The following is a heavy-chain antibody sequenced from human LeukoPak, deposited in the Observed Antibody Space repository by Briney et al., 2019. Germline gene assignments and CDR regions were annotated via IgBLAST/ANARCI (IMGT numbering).Heavy chain of an antibody. Sequence: SVKVSCKASGGTFSSYTISWVRQAPGQGLEWMGRIIPILGIANYAQKFQGRVTITADKSTSTAYMELSSLRSEDTAVYYSARVRLRQLWGFDYWGQGTLVTVSS. CDR1: GGTFSSYT. D-gene: IGHD5-18*01. V-gene: IGHV1-69*02. CDR3: ARVRLRQLWGFDY. J-gene: IGHJ4*02. CDR2: IIPILGIA.